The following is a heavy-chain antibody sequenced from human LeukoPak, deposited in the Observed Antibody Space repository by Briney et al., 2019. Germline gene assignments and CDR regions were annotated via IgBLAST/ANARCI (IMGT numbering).Heavy chain of an antibody. J-gene: IGHJ5*02. CDR1: TGPFSGYY. Sequence: SETLSLTCAVYTGPFSGYYWAWIRQPPGEGLEWIGEITHNANTKYNPSLESRVIISVDTSKNQFSLKLNSATAADTAVYYCARFPVLDTAMAWGQGTQVTVSS. V-gene: IGHV4-34*01. D-gene: IGHD5-18*01. CDR2: ITHNANT. CDR3: ARFPVLDTAMA.